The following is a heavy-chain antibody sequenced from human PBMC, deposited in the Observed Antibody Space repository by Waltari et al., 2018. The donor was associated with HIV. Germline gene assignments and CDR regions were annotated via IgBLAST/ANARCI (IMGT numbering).Heavy chain of an antibody. J-gene: IGHJ6*02. D-gene: IGHD3-3*01. Sequence: QEQLVESGGGVAQPGRSLRLSCSAPGSTFGHYAMHWVRQAPGKGLEWVGLIPFDGNNAYYADSVKGRFTISRDNSKNTMSLQMNSLRSDDTALYYCARTIFGVMITSDFFYGMDVWGQGTTVTVS. CDR1: GSTFGHYA. CDR3: ARTIFGVMITSDFFYGMDV. V-gene: IGHV3-30-3*01. CDR2: IPFDGNNA.